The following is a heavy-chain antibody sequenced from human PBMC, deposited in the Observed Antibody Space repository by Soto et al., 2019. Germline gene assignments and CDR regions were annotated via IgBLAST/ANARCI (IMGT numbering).Heavy chain of an antibody. CDR1: GFTFSSYA. J-gene: IGHJ4*02. Sequence: GGSLRLSCAASGFTFSSYAMSWVRQAPGKGLEWVSAISGSGGSTYYADSVKGRFTISRDNSKNTLYLQMNSLRAEDTAVYYCAKDRILSPGGAALPYYFDYWGQGTLVTVSS. V-gene: IGHV3-23*01. D-gene: IGHD1-26*01. CDR3: AKDRILSPGGAALPYYFDY. CDR2: ISGSGGST.